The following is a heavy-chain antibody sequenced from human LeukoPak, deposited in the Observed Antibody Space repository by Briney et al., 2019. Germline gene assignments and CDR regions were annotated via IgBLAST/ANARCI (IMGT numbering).Heavy chain of an antibody. Sequence: ASVKVSCKASGGTFSNYAICWVRQAPGQGLEWMGGIIPIFDTPNFAQKFQGRVTITRNTSISTAYMELSSLRSEDTAVYYCARAPGGYSYGNDYWGQGTLVTVSS. CDR2: IIPIFDTP. J-gene: IGHJ4*02. V-gene: IGHV1-69*05. CDR3: ARAPGGYSYGNDY. D-gene: IGHD5-18*01. CDR1: GGTFSNYA.